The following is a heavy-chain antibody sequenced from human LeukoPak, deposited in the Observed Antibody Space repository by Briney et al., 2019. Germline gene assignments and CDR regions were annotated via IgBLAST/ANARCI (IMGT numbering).Heavy chain of an antibody. CDR2: ISSSGSTI. Sequence: GGSLRLSCAASGFTFSDYYMTWIRQAPGKGLERVSYISSSGSTISYTDSVKGRFTISRDNAKNSLYLQMNSLRVEDMAVYYCAGLYCGGDCYVDYWGQGTLVTVSS. J-gene: IGHJ4*02. D-gene: IGHD2-21*02. CDR1: GFTFSDYY. V-gene: IGHV3-11*01. CDR3: AGLYCGGDCYVDY.